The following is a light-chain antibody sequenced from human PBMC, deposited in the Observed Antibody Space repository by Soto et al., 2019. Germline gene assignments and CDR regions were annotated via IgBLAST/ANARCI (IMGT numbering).Light chain of an antibody. CDR3: LQYYNFSWT. CDR2: AAS. CDR1: QDIRNT. Sequence: AIQMTQSPSSLSASVGARVTLSCRASQDIRNTLAWYQQKPGEAPKLLIFAASNLQSGVPSRFSGSGSVTDFTLAITGLQPEDFATYYCLQYYNFSWTFGQGTKVDIK. J-gene: IGKJ1*01. V-gene: IGKV1-6*01.